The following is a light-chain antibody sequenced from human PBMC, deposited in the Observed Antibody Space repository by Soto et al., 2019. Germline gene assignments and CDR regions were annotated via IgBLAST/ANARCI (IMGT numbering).Light chain of an antibody. J-gene: IGKJ5*01. CDR3: QQYYSYPIT. V-gene: IGKV1-8*01. Sequence: IQMTQSPSSLSASVGDRVTITFRASQGISSYLAWYQQKPGKAPKLLIYAASTLQSGVPSRFSGSGSGTDFTLTISCLQSEDFATYYCQQYYSYPITFGQGTRLAIK. CDR1: QGISSY. CDR2: AAS.